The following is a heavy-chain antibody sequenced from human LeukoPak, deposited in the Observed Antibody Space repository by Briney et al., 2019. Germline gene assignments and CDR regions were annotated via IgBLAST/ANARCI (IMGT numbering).Heavy chain of an antibody. D-gene: IGHD3-22*01. Sequence: GGSLRLSCAASGFTFSNYAMYWVRQAPGRGLEYVSAISTNGGSTDYANSVKGRFTISRDNSDNRVFLQMGTLRAEDMAVYYCATGGYYDSSGSFDYWGQGILVTVPS. V-gene: IGHV3-64*01. CDR1: GFTFSNYA. CDR3: ATGGYYDSSGSFDY. CDR2: ISTNGGST. J-gene: IGHJ4*02.